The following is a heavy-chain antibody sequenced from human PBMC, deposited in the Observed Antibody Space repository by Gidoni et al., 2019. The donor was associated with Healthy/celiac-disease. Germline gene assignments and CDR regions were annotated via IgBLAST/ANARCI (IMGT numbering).Heavy chain of an antibody. CDR1: GGTFSSYA. Sequence: QVQLVQSGAEVKKPGSSVNVSCTASGGTFSSYAISWVRQAPGQGLEWMGGIIPIFGTANYAQKFQGRVTITADESTSTAYMELSSLRSEDTAVYYCAREADIVVVPAAAHNWFDPWGQGTLVTVSS. CDR3: AREADIVVVPAAAHNWFDP. D-gene: IGHD2-2*01. CDR2: IIPIFGTA. V-gene: IGHV1-69*01. J-gene: IGHJ5*02.